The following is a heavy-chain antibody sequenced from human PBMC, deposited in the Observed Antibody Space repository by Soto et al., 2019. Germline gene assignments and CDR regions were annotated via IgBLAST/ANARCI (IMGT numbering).Heavy chain of an antibody. J-gene: IGHJ6*02. CDR1: GFTFSNAW. V-gene: IGHV3-15*07. CDR3: TTLPGGGYCSSTSCLGPYYYYYYGMDV. D-gene: IGHD2-2*01. Sequence: GGSLRLSCAASGFTFSNAWMNWVRQAPGKGMEWVGRIKSKTDGGTTDYAAPVKGRFTISRDDSKNTLYLQMNSLKTEDTAVYYCTTLPGGGYCSSTSCLGPYYYYYYGMDVWGQATTVTVSS. CDR2: IKSKTDGGTT.